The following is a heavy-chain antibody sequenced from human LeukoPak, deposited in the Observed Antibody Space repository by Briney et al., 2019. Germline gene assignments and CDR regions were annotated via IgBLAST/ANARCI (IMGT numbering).Heavy chain of an antibody. CDR1: GFTFSSYA. Sequence: GGSLRLSCAASGFTFSSYAMSWARQAPGKGLEWVSAISGSGGSTYYADSVKGRFTISRDNSKNTLYLQMNSLRAEDTAVYYCAKDLSGYYYGFDYWGQGTLVTVSS. D-gene: IGHD3-22*01. CDR2: ISGSGGST. J-gene: IGHJ4*02. V-gene: IGHV3-23*01. CDR3: AKDLSGYYYGFDY.